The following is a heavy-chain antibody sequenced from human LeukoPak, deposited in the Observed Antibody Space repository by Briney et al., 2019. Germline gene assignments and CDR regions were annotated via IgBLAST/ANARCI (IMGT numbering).Heavy chain of an antibody. CDR2: IYHSGST. V-gene: IGHV4-30-2*01. J-gene: IGHJ4*02. D-gene: IGHD3-10*01. Sequence: PSGTLSLTCAVSGGSISSGGYSWSWIRQPPGKGLKWIGYIYHSGSTNYNPSLKSRVTISVDKSKNQFSLKLSSVTAADTAVYYCARDGRYGSGSYAPSHFDYWGQGTLVTVSS. CDR3: ARDGRYGSGSYAPSHFDY. CDR1: GGSISSGGYS.